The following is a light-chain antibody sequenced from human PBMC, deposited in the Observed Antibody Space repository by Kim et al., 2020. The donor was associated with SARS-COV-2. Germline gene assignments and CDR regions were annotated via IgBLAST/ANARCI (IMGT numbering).Light chain of an antibody. Sequence: LSPGERATLSCRASQTVFNSYLSWYQQKPGQSPRLLIYGASSRATDIPDRFRGSGSGTDFTLTISRLGPEDFAVYYCQQYGISPYTFGQGTKLEI. CDR3: QQYGISPYT. CDR1: QTVFNSY. CDR2: GAS. V-gene: IGKV3-20*01. J-gene: IGKJ2*01.